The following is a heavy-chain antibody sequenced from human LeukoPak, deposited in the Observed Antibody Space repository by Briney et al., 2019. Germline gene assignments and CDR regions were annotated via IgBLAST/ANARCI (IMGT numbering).Heavy chain of an antibody. CDR1: GFTFSSYG. Sequence: GGSLRLSCAASGFTFSSYGMHWVRKAPGKGLEWVAVISYDGSNKYYADSVKGRFTISRDNSKNTLYLQMNSLRAEDTAVYYCAKLTSGLDYWGQGTLVTVFS. CDR3: AKLTSGLDY. J-gene: IGHJ4*02. V-gene: IGHV3-30*18. CDR2: ISYDGSNK. D-gene: IGHD6-19*01.